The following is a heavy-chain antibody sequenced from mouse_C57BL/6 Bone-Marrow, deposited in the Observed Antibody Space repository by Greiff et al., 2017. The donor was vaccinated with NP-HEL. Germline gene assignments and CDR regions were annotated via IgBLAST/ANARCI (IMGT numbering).Heavy chain of an antibody. CDR1: GFTFSSYG. J-gene: IGHJ4*01. CDR2: ISSGGSYT. Sequence: EVKLMESGGDLVKPGGSLKLSCAASGFTFSSYGMSWVRQTPDKRLAWVATISSGGSYTYYPDSVKGRFTISRDNAKNTLYLQMSSLKSEDTAMYYCARPSYYGNPFYYAMDYWGQGTSVTVSS. CDR3: ARPSYYGNPFYYAMDY. D-gene: IGHD2-10*01. V-gene: IGHV5-6*01.